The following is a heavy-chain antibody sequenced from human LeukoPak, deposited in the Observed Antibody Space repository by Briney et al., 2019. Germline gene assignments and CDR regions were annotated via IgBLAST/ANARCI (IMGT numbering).Heavy chain of an antibody. CDR3: ARFHARFRRSINYYYGMDV. CDR2: IYYSGST. CDR1: GGSISSGGYS. Sequence: PSQTLSLTCTVSGGSISSGGYSWSWIRQHPGKGLEWIGYIYYSGSTYYNPSLKSRVTISVDTSKNQFSLKLSSVTAADTAVYYCARFHARFRRSINYYYGMDVWGQGTTVTVSS. V-gene: IGHV4-31*03. J-gene: IGHJ6*02. D-gene: IGHD1-14*01.